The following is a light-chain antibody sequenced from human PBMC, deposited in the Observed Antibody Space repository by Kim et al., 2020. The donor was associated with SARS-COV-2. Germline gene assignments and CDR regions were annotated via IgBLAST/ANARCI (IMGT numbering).Light chain of an antibody. CDR1: NSNIGDNH. Sequence: GQRVTIACSGSNSNIGDNHVYWYQQLPGTAPKLLIYRNNQRPSGVPDRFSGSKSGNSGSLAISGLRSEDEADYYCATWDDSLSDVVFGGGTQLTVL. CDR2: RNN. CDR3: ATWDDSLSDVV. J-gene: IGLJ2*01. V-gene: IGLV1-47*01.